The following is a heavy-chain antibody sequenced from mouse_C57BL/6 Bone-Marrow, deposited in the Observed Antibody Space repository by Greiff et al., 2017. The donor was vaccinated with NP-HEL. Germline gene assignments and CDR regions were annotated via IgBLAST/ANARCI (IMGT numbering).Heavy chain of an antibody. CDR2: IYPRSGNT. CDR3: ARWDPYAMDY. D-gene: IGHD4-1*01. CDR1: GYTFTSYG. J-gene: IGHJ4*01. V-gene: IGHV1-81*01. Sequence: QVQLKQSGAELARPGASVKLSCKASGYTFTSYGISWVKQRTGQGLEWIGEIYPRSGNTYYNEKFKGKATLTAGKSSSTAYMELRSLTSEDSAVYFCARWDPYAMDYWGQGTSVTVSS.